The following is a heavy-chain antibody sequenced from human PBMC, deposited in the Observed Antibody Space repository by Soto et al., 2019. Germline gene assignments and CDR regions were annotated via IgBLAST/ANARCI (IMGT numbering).Heavy chain of an antibody. CDR1: GFTFSSYA. D-gene: IGHD3-16*01. J-gene: IGHJ4*02. CDR2: ISGSGGST. Sequence: SGGSLRLSCAASGFTFSSYAMSWVRQAPGKGLEWVSAISGSGGSTYYADSVKGRFTISRDNSKNTLYLQMNSLRAEDTAVYYCAKGSVWDYSKKFDYWGQGTLVTVSS. CDR3: AKGSVWDYSKKFDY. V-gene: IGHV3-23*01.